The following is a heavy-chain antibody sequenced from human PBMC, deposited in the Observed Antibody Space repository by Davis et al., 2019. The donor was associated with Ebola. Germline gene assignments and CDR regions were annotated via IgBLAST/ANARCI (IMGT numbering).Heavy chain of an antibody. CDR2: IKQDGSEK. V-gene: IGHV3-7*03. D-gene: IGHD1-26*01. Sequence: GGSLRLSCAASGFTFSSYWMSWVRQAPGKGLEWVANIKQDGSEKYYVDSVKGRFTISRDNAKNSLYLQMDSLKTEDTAVYYCARDKIGSYSFDYWGQGTPVTVSS. CDR1: GFTFSSYW. CDR3: ARDKIGSYSFDY. J-gene: IGHJ4*02.